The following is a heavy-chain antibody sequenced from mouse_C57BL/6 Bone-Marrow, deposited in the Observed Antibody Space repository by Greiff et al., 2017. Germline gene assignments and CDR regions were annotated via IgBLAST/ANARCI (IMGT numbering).Heavy chain of an antibody. Sequence: VQLKESVAELVRPGASVKLSCTASGFNIKNTYMHWVKQRPEQGLEWIGRIDPANGNTKYAPKFQGKATLTVDTSSSTAYMQLSSLTSEDSAVYYCARSGLRAWFAYWGQGTLVTVSA. CDR3: ARSGLRAWFAY. CDR1: GFNIKNTY. J-gene: IGHJ3*01. V-gene: IGHV14-3*01. CDR2: IDPANGNT. D-gene: IGHD2-4*01.